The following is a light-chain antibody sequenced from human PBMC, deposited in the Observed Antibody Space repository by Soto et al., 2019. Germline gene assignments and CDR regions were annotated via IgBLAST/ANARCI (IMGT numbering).Light chain of an antibody. V-gene: IGLV1-51*02. CDR3: AAWDDSLNGVV. CDR2: ENA. CDR1: NSNIGNSY. Sequence: QSVLTQPPSVSAAPGQMVTISCSGSNSNIGNSYVYWYQQFPGAAPKLLIYENAKRPSGIPDRFSGSKSGTSASLAISGLQSEDVADYYCAAWDDSLNGVVFGGGTMVTV. J-gene: IGLJ2*01.